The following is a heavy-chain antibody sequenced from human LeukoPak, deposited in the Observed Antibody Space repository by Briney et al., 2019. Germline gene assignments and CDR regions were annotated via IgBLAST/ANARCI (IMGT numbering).Heavy chain of an antibody. Sequence: WASVKVSCKASGYTYTTYGISWVRQAPGQGLEWMGWISGNGDNTKYVQEFQGRVTMTTDTSTSTAYMDVKRLSSDDAAIYYCARVHGYYIGLYYFDYWGQGTLVTVSS. V-gene: IGHV1-18*01. CDR2: ISGNGDNT. J-gene: IGHJ4*02. CDR3: ARVHGYYIGLYYFDY. D-gene: IGHD4-17*01. CDR1: GYTYTTYG.